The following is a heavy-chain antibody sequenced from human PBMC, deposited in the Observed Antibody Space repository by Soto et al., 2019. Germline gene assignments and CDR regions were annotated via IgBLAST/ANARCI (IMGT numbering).Heavy chain of an antibody. V-gene: IGHV4-31*03. D-gene: IGHD3-10*01. J-gene: IGHJ4*02. CDR2: IYYSGST. CDR3: ARVAKGNYYGSGSYLRYFDY. CDR1: GGSISSGGYY. Sequence: SETLSLTCTVSGGSISSGGYYWSWIRQHPGKGLEWIGYIYYSGSTYYNPSLKSRVTISVDTSKNQFSLKLSSVTAADTAVYYCARVAKGNYYGSGSYLRYFDYWGQGTLVTVSS.